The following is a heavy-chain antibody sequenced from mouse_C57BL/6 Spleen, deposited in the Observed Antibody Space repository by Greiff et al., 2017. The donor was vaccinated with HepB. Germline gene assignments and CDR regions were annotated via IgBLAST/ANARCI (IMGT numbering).Heavy chain of an antibody. CDR3: AGGGANWRVAY. D-gene: IGHD4-1*01. J-gene: IGHJ3*01. V-gene: IGHV3-1*01. CDR2: ISNSGST. CDR1: GYSITSGYD. Sequence: EVQLQQSGPGMVKPSQSLSLTCTVTGYSITSGYDWHWIRHFPGNKLEWMGYISNSGSTNYNPSLKSRITITPDTSKNHFFLKLNSVTTEDTASYYCAGGGANWRVAYWGQGTLVTVSA.